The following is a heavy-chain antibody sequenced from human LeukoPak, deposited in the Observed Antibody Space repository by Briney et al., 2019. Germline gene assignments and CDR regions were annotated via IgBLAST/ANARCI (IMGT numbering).Heavy chain of an antibody. CDR3: ARADRLHGGPYLIGP. Sequence: ASVKVSCKTSGYSFTDYYMHWVRQAPGQGLEWMGWINSNCGGTSSAQKFQGRVTMTRDTYITTVYMEVSWLTSDDTAIYYCARADRLHGGPYLIGPWGQGTLVTVSS. D-gene: IGHD2-21*01. J-gene: IGHJ5*02. V-gene: IGHV1-2*02. CDR2: INSNCGGT. CDR1: GYSFTDYY.